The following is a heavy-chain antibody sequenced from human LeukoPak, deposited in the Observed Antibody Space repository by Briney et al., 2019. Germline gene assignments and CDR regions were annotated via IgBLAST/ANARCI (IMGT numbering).Heavy chain of an antibody. V-gene: IGHV3-7*01. Sequence: GGSLRLSCAASGFTVSSNYMSWVRQAPGKGLEWVANINQDGSEKYYVDSVKGRFTISRDNAKNSLYLQMNSLRAEDTAVYYCTRLTGPYYFDYWGQGTLVTVSS. J-gene: IGHJ4*02. D-gene: IGHD1-14*01. CDR3: TRLTGPYYFDY. CDR2: INQDGSEK. CDR1: GFTVSSNY.